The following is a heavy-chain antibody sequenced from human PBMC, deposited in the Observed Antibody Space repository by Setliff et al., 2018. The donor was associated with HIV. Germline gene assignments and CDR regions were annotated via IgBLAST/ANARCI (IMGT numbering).Heavy chain of an antibody. V-gene: IGHV3-73*01. CDR3: TRPQYFYDIGGSDY. D-gene: IGHD3-22*01. CDR2: ILDKANNYAT. J-gene: IGHJ4*02. Sequence: PGGSLRLSCAASGFTFSGSAMHWVRQASGKGLEWVGRILDKANNYATAYAASLEGRFTIARDDSKNTAYLQMNSLKIEDTAVYYCTRPQYFYDIGGSDYWGQGTLVTVSS. CDR1: GFTFSGSA.